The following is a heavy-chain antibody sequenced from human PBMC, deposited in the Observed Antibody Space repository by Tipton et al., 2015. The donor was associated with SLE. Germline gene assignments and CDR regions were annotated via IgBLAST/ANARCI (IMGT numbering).Heavy chain of an antibody. D-gene: IGHD2-21*01. J-gene: IGHJ6*02. CDR2: VHHSGST. CDR1: GGSVIGYY. CDR3: ARGRHIVVVIPGGRDYGLDV. Sequence: TLSLTCVVNGGSVIGYYWSWIRQTPGKGLEWIGEVHHSGSTNRNPSLKSRVTISVDTSNYQVSLNLSSVTAADTAVYYCARGRHIVVVIPGGRDYGLDVWGQGTTVTVSS. V-gene: IGHV4-34*01.